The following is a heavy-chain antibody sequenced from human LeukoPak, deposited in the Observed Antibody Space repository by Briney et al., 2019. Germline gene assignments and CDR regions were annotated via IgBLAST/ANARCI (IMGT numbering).Heavy chain of an antibody. J-gene: IGHJ4*02. Sequence: GGSLRLSCAGSGFTFSSHWMSWVRQAPGKGLEWVANIKPDGSEKYYLDSVKGRFTISRDNAKNSVYLQMDSLRAGDTAVYYCVRWNYWGQGTLVTVSS. V-gene: IGHV3-7*05. CDR1: GFTFSSHW. CDR2: IKPDGSEK. CDR3: VRWNY.